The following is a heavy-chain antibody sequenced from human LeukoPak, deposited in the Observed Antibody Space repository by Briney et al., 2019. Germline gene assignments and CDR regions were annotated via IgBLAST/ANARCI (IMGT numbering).Heavy chain of an antibody. D-gene: IGHD5-12*01. CDR2: INPNSGGT. J-gene: IGHJ4*02. Sequence: GASVKVSCKASGYTFTGYYMHWVRQAPGQGLEWMGRINPNSGGTNYAQKFQGRVTMTRDTSISTAYMELNSLRSDDTAVYYCGREVLRSENSGYDPFDYWGQGTLVTVSS. V-gene: IGHV1-2*06. CDR1: GYTFTGYY. CDR3: GREVLRSENSGYDPFDY.